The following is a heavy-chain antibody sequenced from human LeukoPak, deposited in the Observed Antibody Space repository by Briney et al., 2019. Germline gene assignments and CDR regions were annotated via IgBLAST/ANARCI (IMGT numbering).Heavy chain of an antibody. D-gene: IGHD1-26*01. Sequence: ASETLSLTCAVYGGSFSGYYWSWIRQPPGKGLEWIGEINHSGSTNYNPSLKSRVTISVDTSKNQFSLKLSSVTAADTAVYYCAREVRGATLGAFDIWGQGTMVTVSS. V-gene: IGHV4-34*01. CDR3: AREVRGATLGAFDI. CDR1: GGSFSGYY. CDR2: INHSGST. J-gene: IGHJ3*02.